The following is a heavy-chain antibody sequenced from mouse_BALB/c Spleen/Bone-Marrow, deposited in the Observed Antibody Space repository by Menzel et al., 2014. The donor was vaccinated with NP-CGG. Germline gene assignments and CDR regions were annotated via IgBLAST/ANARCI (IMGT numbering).Heavy chain of an antibody. CDR1: GFSLTDYG. CDR3: AKLGRSYYYVDV. Sequence: VQLVESGPGLVAPSQSLSITCTVPGFSLTDYGVSWIRQPPGKGLEWLGVIWGGGSTYYNSALKSRLSISKDDSKSQVFLKMNSLQTVDTAMYYCAKLGRSYYYVDVWGAGTTVTVSS. J-gene: IGHJ1*01. V-gene: IGHV2-6-5*01. D-gene: IGHD1-1*01. CDR2: IWGGGST.